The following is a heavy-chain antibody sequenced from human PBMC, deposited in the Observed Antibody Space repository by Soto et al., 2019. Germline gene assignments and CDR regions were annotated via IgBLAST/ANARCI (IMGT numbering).Heavy chain of an antibody. J-gene: IGHJ6*02. CDR1: GCTFSSYG. D-gene: IGHD6-13*01. Sequence: HPGGSLRLSCAASGCTFSSYGMHWVRQAPGKGLEWVAVIWYDGSNKYYADSVKGRFTISRDNSKNTLYLQMNSLRAEDTAVYYCARDFSYSSSWFYYYYYGMDVWGQGTTVTVSS. V-gene: IGHV3-33*01. CDR3: ARDFSYSSSWFYYYYYGMDV. CDR2: IWYDGSNK.